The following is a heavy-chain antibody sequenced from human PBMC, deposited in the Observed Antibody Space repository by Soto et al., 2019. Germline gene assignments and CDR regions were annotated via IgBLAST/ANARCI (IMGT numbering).Heavy chain of an antibody. CDR1: GGTFSSYA. Sequence: SVKVSCKASGGTFSSYAISWVRQAPGQGLEWMGGIIPIFGTANYAQKFQGRVTITADKSTSTAYMELSSLRSEDTAVYYCASHKPQSGTTPWGYYYGMDVWGQGTTVTVSS. CDR2: IIPIFGTA. CDR3: ASHKPQSGTTPWGYYYGMDV. V-gene: IGHV1-69*06. D-gene: IGHD1-7*01. J-gene: IGHJ6*02.